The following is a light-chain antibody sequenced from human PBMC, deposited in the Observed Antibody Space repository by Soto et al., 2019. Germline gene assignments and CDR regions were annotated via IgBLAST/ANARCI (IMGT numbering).Light chain of an antibody. CDR3: QQYGSSPPIT. Sequence: EIVLTQSPGTLSLSPGERATLSCRASQSISSTYLGWYQQKPGQAPRLLIYGTFSRAAGIPDRFSGSGSGTDFNLTISRLEPEDFAVYYCQQYGSSPPITFGQGTRLGL. CDR1: QSISSTY. J-gene: IGKJ5*01. V-gene: IGKV3-20*01. CDR2: GTF.